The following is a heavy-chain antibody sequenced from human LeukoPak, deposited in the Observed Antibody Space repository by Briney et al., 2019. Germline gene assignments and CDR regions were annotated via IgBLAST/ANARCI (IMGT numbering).Heavy chain of an antibody. D-gene: IGHD2-2*01. CDR3: AREGSGSIVVVPAAMIEAFDI. V-gene: IGHV3-30*04. J-gene: IGHJ3*02. Sequence: GGSLRLSCAASGFTFSSYAMHWVRQAPGKGLEWVAVISYDGSNKHYADSVKGRFTISRDNSKNTLYLQMNSLRAEDTAVYYCAREGSGSIVVVPAAMIEAFDIWGQGTMVTVSS. CDR2: ISYDGSNK. CDR1: GFTFSSYA.